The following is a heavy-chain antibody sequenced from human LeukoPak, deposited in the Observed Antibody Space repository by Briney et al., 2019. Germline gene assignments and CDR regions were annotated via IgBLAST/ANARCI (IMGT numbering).Heavy chain of an antibody. CDR2: ISSSSSYI. V-gene: IGHV3-21*01. CDR3: ARVKVRGVTYFDY. J-gene: IGHJ4*02. D-gene: IGHD3-10*01. CDR1: GFTFSSYS. Sequence: NPGGSLRLSYVASGFTFSSYSMNWVRQAPGKGLEWVSSISSSSSYIYYADSVKGRFTISRDNAKNSLYLQMNSLRAEDTAVYYCARVKVRGVTYFDYWGQGTLVTVSS.